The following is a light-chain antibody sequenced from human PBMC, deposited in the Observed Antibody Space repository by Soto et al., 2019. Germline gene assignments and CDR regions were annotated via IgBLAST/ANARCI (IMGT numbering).Light chain of an antibody. J-gene: IGKJ4*01. CDR1: QSVSTF. Sequence: EIVLTQSPATLSLSPGERATLSCRAPQSVSTFLAWYQQKPGQAPRLLFYDASKRATGIPTRFSGSGSGTDFTLTISSLEPEDFAVYYCQQRINWPLTFGGGTKVEIK. CDR2: DAS. V-gene: IGKV3-11*01. CDR3: QQRINWPLT.